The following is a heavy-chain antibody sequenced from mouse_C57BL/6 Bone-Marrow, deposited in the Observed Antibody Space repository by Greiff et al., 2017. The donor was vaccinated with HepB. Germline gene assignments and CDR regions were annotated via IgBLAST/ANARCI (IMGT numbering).Heavy chain of an antibody. D-gene: IGHD1-1*01. Sequence: VQLKESGGGLVKPGGSLKLSCAASGFTFSSYAMSWVRQTPEKRLEWVATISDGGSYTYYPDNVKGRFTISRDNAKNNLYLQMSHLKSEDTAMYYCARDGDYYGSSHWYFDVWGTGTTVTVSS. J-gene: IGHJ1*03. CDR1: GFTFSSYA. CDR3: ARDGDYYGSSHWYFDV. V-gene: IGHV5-4*01. CDR2: ISDGGSYT.